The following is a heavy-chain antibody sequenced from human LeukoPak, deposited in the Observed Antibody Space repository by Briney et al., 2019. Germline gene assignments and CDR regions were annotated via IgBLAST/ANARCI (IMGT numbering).Heavy chain of an antibody. CDR2: IYYSGST. CDR3: ARVDEGP. J-gene: IGHJ5*02. CDR1: GGSISSYY. V-gene: IGHV4-59*08. Sequence: PSETQSLTCTVSGGSISSYYWSWIRQSPGKGLEWIGYIYYSGSTYYNPSLKSRVTISVDTSKNQFSLKLSSVTAADTAVYYCARVDEGPWGQGTLVTVSS. D-gene: IGHD3-9*01.